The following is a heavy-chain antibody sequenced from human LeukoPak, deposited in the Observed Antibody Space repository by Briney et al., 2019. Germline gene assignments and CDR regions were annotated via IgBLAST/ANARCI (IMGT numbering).Heavy chain of an antibody. J-gene: IGHJ3*02. Sequence: ASVKVSCKASGYTFTSYYMHWVRQAPGQGLEWMGIINPSGGSTSYAQKFQGRVTMTRDMSTSTVYMELSSLRPEDTAVYYCARIAHHYGDYAYDDAFDIWGQGTMVTVSS. CDR1: GYTFTSYY. CDR2: INPSGGST. D-gene: IGHD4-17*01. CDR3: ARIAHHYGDYAYDDAFDI. V-gene: IGHV1-46*01.